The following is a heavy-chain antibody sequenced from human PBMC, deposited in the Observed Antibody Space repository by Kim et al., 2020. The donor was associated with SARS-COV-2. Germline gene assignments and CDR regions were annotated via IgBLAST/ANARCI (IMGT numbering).Heavy chain of an antibody. J-gene: IGHJ6*02. D-gene: IGHD3-10*01. CDR2: ISYDGSNK. V-gene: IGHV3-30*03. CDR1: GFTFSSYG. CDR3: IRGSGSPYYYYYYGMDV. Sequence: GGSLRLSCAASGFTFSSYGMHWVRQAPGKGLEWVAVISYDGSNKYYADSVKGRFTISRDNSKNTLYLQMNSLRAEDTAVYWAIRGSGSPYYYYYYGMDVWGQGTTVTVSS.